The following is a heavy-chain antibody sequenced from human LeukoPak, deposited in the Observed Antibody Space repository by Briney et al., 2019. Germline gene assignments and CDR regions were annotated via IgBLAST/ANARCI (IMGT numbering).Heavy chain of an antibody. CDR2: ITTRGDT. V-gene: IGHV3-13*04. J-gene: IGHJ4*02. Sequence: GRSLRLSCAASGFTFSSYDMHWVRQATGKGLELVSSITTRGDTYYSGSVKGRFTISRENAKNSLYLQMNSLRAGDTAVYYCARGLYSSGWYVPELDYWGQGTLVAVSS. CDR3: ARGLYSSGWYVPELDY. CDR1: GFTFSSYD. D-gene: IGHD6-19*01.